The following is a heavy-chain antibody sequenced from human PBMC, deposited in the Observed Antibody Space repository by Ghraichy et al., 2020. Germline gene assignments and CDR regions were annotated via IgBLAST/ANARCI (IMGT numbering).Heavy chain of an antibody. V-gene: IGHV4-34*01. Sequence: SETLSLTCAVSGGSFRNYYWSWIRQPPGKGLDWIGEVNDIGNTNYNPSLTGRVTISVDTSKNQFSLTVTSVTAADTAVYFCARGGYNWNHTYFDPWGQGNLVTVSS. CDR3: ARGGYNWNHTYFDP. J-gene: IGHJ5*02. D-gene: IGHD1-14*01. CDR2: VNDIGNT. CDR1: GGSFRNYY.